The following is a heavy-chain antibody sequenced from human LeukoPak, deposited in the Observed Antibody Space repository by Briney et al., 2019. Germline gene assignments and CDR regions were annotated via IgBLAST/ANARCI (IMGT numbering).Heavy chain of an antibody. CDR1: GGSISSISYY. CDR2: IYYSGST. D-gene: IGHD1-1*01. J-gene: IGHJ3*02. V-gene: IGHV4-39*07. CDR3: ARDRGTTGTKTPLWAFDI. Sequence: SETLSLTCTVSGGSISSISYYWGWIRQPPGKGLEWIGSIYYSGSTYYNPSLKSRVTISVDTSKNQFSLKLSSVTAADTAVYYCARDRGTTGTKTPLWAFDIWGQGTMVTVSS.